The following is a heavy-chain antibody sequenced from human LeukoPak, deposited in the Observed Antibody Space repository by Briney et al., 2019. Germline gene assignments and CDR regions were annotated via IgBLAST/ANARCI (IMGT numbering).Heavy chain of an antibody. D-gene: IGHD1-26*01. CDR3: ARPYSGRFDY. V-gene: IGHV4-38-2*01. Sequence: SETLSLTCAVSGYSISSGYYWGWIRQPPGKGLEWIGSIYHSGSTYYNPSLKSRVTISVDTSKNQFSLKLSSVTAADTAVYHCARPYSGRFDYWGQGTLVTVSS. J-gene: IGHJ4*02. CDR1: GYSISSGYY. CDR2: IYHSGST.